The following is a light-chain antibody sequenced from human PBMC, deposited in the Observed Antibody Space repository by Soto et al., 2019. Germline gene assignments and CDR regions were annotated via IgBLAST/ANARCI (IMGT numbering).Light chain of an antibody. V-gene: IGKV1-33*01. CDR1: QDIRTS. J-gene: IGKJ3*01. Sequence: DIQMTQSPSSLSASVGARVSITCQASQDIRTSLSWFQQKPRRAPKLLIYGASNLETGVPSRFRGSGSGTDFTFTISSLQPEDIATYYCQHYDNLPPFTFGPGTKVDIK. CDR2: GAS. CDR3: QHYDNLPPFT.